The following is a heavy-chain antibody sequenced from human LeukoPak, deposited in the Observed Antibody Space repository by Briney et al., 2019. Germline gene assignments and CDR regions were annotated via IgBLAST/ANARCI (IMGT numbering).Heavy chain of an antibody. V-gene: IGHV1-2*02. J-gene: IGHJ6*03. CDR2: INPNSGGT. Sequence: ASVKVSCKASGYTFTGYYMRWVRQAPGQGLEWMGWINPNSGGTNYAQKFQGRVTMTRDTSISTAYMELSRLRSDDTAVYYCARDRVSGSPDYYYYYMDVWGKGTTVTVSS. D-gene: IGHD1-26*01. CDR3: ARDRVSGSPDYYYYYMDV. CDR1: GYTFTGYY.